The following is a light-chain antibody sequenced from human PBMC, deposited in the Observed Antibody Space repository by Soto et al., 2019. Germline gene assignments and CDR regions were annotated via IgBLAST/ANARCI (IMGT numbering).Light chain of an antibody. CDR2: GAS. J-gene: IGKJ4*01. Sequence: EVVMAQSPVTLSVSPGEGATLSCRASQSVTSNLAWYQQKPGQAPRLLIYGASTRATGIPARFSGSGSGTEFTLTISGLQSEDFAVYYCQQYNNWPPTFGGGTEVEIK. CDR3: QQYNNWPPT. V-gene: IGKV3-15*01. CDR1: QSVTSN.